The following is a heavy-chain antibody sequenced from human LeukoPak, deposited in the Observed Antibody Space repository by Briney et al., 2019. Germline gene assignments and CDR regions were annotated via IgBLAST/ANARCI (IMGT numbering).Heavy chain of an antibody. CDR3: ATVMGSSPSTAYFAY. D-gene: IGHD6-6*01. J-gene: IGHJ4*02. CDR2: ISSDGRYI. V-gene: IGHV3-23*01. CDR1: GFTFSRNA. Sequence: PGGSLRPSFGGSGFTFSRNAINWVRQTPGKGLEWLSAISSDGRYIYYTDSVKGRFTTSRDNSRNTVYLQMNGLRVEDTAVYSCATVMGSSPSTAYFAYWGQGTLVTVSS.